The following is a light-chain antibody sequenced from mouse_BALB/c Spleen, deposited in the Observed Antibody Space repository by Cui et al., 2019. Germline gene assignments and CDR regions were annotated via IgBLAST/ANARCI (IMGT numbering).Light chain of an antibody. V-gene: IGKV6-15*01. J-gene: IGKJ5*01. CDR2: SAS. CDR3: QQYNSYPLT. CDR1: QNVGTN. Sequence: IVMTQSQKFMSTSVGDRVSVTCKASQNVGTNVDWYQQKPGQSPKALIYSASYRYSGVPDRFTGSGSGTDFTLTISNVQSEDLAEYFCQQYNSYPLTFGAGTKLELK.